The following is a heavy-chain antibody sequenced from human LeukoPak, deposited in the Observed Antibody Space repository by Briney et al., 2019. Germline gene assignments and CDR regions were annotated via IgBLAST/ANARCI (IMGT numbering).Heavy chain of an antibody. CDR1: GFTFSSYW. V-gene: IGHV3-7*03. CDR3: ARDYYGSGSYYNRGFDY. Sequence: PGGSLRLSCAASGFTFSSYWMSWVRQAPGKGLEWVANIKQDGSEKYYVDSVKGRFTISRDNAKNSLYRQMNSLRAEDTAVYYCARDYYGSGSYYNRGFDYWGQGTLVTVSS. J-gene: IGHJ4*02. CDR2: IKQDGSEK. D-gene: IGHD3-10*01.